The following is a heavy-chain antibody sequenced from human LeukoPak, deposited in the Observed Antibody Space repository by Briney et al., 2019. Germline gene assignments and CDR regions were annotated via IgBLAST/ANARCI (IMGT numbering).Heavy chain of an antibody. V-gene: IGHV4-39*06. J-gene: IGHJ6*03. Sequence: SETLSLTCTVSGGSISSSSYYWGWIRQPPGKGLEWIGEINHSGSTNHNPSLKSRVTISVDTSKNQFPLKLSSVTAADTAVYYCARERDSRYYYYYMDVWGKGTTVTVSS. CDR3: ARERDSRYYYYYMDV. CDR1: GGSISSSSYY. D-gene: IGHD2-15*01. CDR2: INHSGST.